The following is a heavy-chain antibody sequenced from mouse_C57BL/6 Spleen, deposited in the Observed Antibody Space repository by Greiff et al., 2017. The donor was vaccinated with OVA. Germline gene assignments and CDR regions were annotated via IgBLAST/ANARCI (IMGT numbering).Heavy chain of an antibody. D-gene: IGHD1-1*01. CDR3: AREYYGSRGDFDY. CDR1: GFTFSSYA. Sequence: EVKVVESGGGLVKPGGSLKLSCAASGFTFSSYAMSWVRQTPEKRLEWVATISDGGSYTYYPDNVKGRFTISRDNAKNNLYLQMSHLKSEDTAMYYCAREYYGSRGDFDYWGQGTTLTVSS. CDR2: ISDGGSYT. J-gene: IGHJ2*01. V-gene: IGHV5-4*01.